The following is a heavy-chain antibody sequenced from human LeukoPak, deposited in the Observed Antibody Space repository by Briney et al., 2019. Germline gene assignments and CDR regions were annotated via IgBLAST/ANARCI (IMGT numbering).Heavy chain of an antibody. J-gene: IGHJ3*02. D-gene: IGHD5-18*01. V-gene: IGHV3-30*04. CDR3: ARVSSGYNYGYDAFHI. Sequence: PGGSLRLSCAASGFTFSSYAMHWVRQAPGKGLEWVAVISYDGSNKYYADSVKGRFTISRDNSKNTLYLQMNSLRAEDTAVYYCARVSSGYNYGYDAFHIWGQGTMVTVSS. CDR2: ISYDGSNK. CDR1: GFTFSSYA.